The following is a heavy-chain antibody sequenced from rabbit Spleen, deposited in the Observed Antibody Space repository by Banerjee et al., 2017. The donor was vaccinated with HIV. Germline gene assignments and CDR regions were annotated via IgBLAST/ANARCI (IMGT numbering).Heavy chain of an antibody. Sequence: QEQLVESGGGLVQPGGSLKLSCKASGFDFSSYGIRWVRQAPGKGLQWIACINTYTARPVYATWAKGRFTISRTSSTTVTLQMTSLTAADTATYFCARDLATVVGWNFNLWGQGTLVTVS. V-gene: IGHV1S45*01. D-gene: IGHD3-1*01. CDR2: INTYTARP. J-gene: IGHJ4*01. CDR1: GFDFSSYG. CDR3: ARDLATVVGWNFNL.